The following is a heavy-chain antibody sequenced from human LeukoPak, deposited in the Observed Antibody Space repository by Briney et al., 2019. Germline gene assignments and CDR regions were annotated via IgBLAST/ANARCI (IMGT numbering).Heavy chain of an antibody. Sequence: SETLPLTCTVSGGSISSYYWSWIRQPPGKGLEWIGYIYYSGSTNYNPSLKSRVTISVDTSKNQFSLKLSSVTAADTAVYYCARYSSSWYFYYYYGMDVWGQGTTVTVSS. V-gene: IGHV4-59*01. D-gene: IGHD6-13*01. CDR3: ARYSSSWYFYYYYGMDV. J-gene: IGHJ6*02. CDR1: GGSISSYY. CDR2: IYYSGST.